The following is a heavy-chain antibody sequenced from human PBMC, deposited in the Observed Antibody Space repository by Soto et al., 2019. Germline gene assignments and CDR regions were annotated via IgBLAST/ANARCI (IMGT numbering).Heavy chain of an antibody. CDR3: ARSAIYDILTGYYTPFDY. CDR1: GFTFSSYE. J-gene: IGHJ4*02. Sequence: GGSLRLSCAASGFTFSSYEMNWVRQAPGKGLEWVSYISSSGSTIYYADSVKGRFTISRDNAKNSLYLQMNSLRAEDTAVYYCARSAIYDILTGYYTPFDYWGQGTLVTVSS. V-gene: IGHV3-48*03. CDR2: ISSSGSTI. D-gene: IGHD3-9*01.